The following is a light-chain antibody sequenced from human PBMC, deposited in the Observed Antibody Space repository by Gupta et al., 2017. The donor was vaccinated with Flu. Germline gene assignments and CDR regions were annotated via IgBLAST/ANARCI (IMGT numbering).Light chain of an antibody. Sequence: DIVMTQSPDSLAVSLGERATINCKSSQTILYSSDNKNYLAWYQQKPGQPPKLLIHWASTRESGVPDRFSGSGSGTDFTLTISSLQAEDVAVYYCQQYYSTLWTFGQGTKVEI. CDR3: QQYYSTLWT. V-gene: IGKV4-1*01. CDR2: WAS. CDR1: QTILYSSDNKNY. J-gene: IGKJ1*01.